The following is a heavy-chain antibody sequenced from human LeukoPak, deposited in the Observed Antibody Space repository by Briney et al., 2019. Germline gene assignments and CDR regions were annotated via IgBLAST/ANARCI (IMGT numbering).Heavy chain of an antibody. CDR3: ARGEYSSGWPAPGYGMDV. CDR1: GYTFTSYG. D-gene: IGHD6-19*01. J-gene: IGHJ6*04. CDR2: ISAYNGNT. V-gene: IGHV1-18*04. Sequence: ASVKVSCKASGYTFTSYGISWVRQAPGQGLEWMGWISAYNGNTNYAQKLQGRVTMTTDTSTSTAYMELRSLRSDDTAVYYCARGEYSSGWPAPGYGMDVWGKGTTVTVSP.